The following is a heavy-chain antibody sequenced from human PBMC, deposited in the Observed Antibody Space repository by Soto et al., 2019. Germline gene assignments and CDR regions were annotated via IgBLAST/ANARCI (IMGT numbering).Heavy chain of an antibody. V-gene: IGHV3-23*01. J-gene: IGHJ6*04. Sequence: PGGSLRLSCAASGFTFSSYAMSWVRQAPGKGLEWVSAISGSGGSTYYADSVKGRFTISRDNSKNTLYLQMNSLRVEDTAVYYCAKVDIVVVVAASAYGMDVWGKGPTVTVSS. CDR1: GFTFSSYA. CDR3: AKVDIVVVVAASAYGMDV. CDR2: ISGSGGST. D-gene: IGHD2-15*01.